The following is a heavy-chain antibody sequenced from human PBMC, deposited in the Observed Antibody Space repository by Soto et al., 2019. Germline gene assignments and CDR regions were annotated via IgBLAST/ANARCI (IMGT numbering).Heavy chain of an antibody. J-gene: IGHJ4*02. D-gene: IGHD2-15*01. CDR1: GFTFSSYA. Sequence: DVQLLESGGGLVQPEGSLRLSCAASGFTFSSYAMGWVRQGPGKGLEWVAVVSIGGSTHYADSVRGRFTISKDNSNNTLPLQMNSLAAEDTAVYCWAKRRGAGGHFDYWGQGALVTVSS. CDR3: AKRRGAGGHFDY. CDR2: VSIGGST. V-gene: IGHV3-23*01.